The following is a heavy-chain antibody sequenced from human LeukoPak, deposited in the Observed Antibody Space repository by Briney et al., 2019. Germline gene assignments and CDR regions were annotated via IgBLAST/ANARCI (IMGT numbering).Heavy chain of an antibody. J-gene: IGHJ5*02. CDR2: ISAYNGNT. D-gene: IGHD3-10*02. CDR3: ARGDVGLGVVTPNWLDP. V-gene: IGHV1-18*01. Sequence: ASVKVSCKASGYTFTNYGITWVRQAPGQGLEWMGWISAYNGNTNYVQKLQGRVTMTTDTSASTAYMELRSLRSDDTAVYYCARGDVGLGVVTPNWLDPWGQGTLVTVSS. CDR1: GYTFTNYG.